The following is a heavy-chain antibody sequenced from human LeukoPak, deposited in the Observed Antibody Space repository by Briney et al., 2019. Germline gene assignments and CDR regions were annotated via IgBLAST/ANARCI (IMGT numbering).Heavy chain of an antibody. CDR3: FRYEEPSGRFGDC. D-gene: IGHD3-10*01. V-gene: IGHV3-73*01. J-gene: IGHJ4*02. CDR1: GFTFDDSA. CDR2: IKSKRLNSYT. Sequence: QPGGSLQLSGAASGFTFDDSAIHWVRPAPGKGREWLGSIKSKRLNSYTAYVEWGRGKFTIYNDDSKNTAFLEMNNLRTDDTALYYCFRYEEPSGRFGDCWGQGALVTVSA.